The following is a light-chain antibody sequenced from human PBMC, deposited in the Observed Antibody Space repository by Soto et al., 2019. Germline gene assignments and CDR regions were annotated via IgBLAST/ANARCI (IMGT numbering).Light chain of an antibody. CDR3: QQNYSIPIT. CDR1: QSISSY. Sequence: DIQMTQARSSLSASVGDRVTITCRASQSISSYLNWYHQKPGKAPDLLIYAASSLKSGVPSRFSGSGSGTDFTLTITGLQPADFATYYCQQNYSIPITFGQGTRLEIK. J-gene: IGKJ5*01. V-gene: IGKV1-39*01. CDR2: AAS.